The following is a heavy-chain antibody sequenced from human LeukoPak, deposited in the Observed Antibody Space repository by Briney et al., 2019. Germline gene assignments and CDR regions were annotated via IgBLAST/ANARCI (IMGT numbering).Heavy chain of an antibody. D-gene: IGHD6-19*01. J-gene: IGHJ4*02. CDR1: GYTFTGYY. CDR2: INPNSGGT. Sequence: GASVKVSCKASGYTFTGYYMHWVRQAPGQGLEWMGWINPNSGGTNYAQKFQGRVTMTRDTSISTAYMELSRLRSDDTAVYYCALARLKRYSSGWYRSDLDYWGQGTLVTVSS. CDR3: ALARLKRYSSGWYRSDLDY. V-gene: IGHV1-2*02.